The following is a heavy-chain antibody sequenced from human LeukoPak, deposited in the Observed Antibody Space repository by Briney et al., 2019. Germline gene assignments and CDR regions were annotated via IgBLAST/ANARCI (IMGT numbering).Heavy chain of an antibody. CDR2: ISTSSSHI. D-gene: IGHD1-20*01. V-gene: IGHV3-21*01. Sequence: GGSLRLSGTASGFTFSFYMMNWVRQAPGKGLEWVSSISTSSSHIYYADSLKGRFTVSRDNAKNSLYLQMNNLRAEDTAVYYCARDDNWNDKPFDLWGPGTLVTVSS. CDR1: GFTFSFYM. J-gene: IGHJ4*02. CDR3: ARDDNWNDKPFDL.